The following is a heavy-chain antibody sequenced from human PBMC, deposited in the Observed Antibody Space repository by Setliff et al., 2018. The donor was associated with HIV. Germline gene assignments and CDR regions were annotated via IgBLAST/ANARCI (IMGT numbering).Heavy chain of an antibody. J-gene: IGHJ4*02. CDR3: ARQATFGYYDSSGYLDY. CDR2: INHSGGT. D-gene: IGHD3-22*01. Sequence: SETLSLTCAVSGGTFSLHYYTWIRQSPLRGLEWIGEINHSGGTRYNPSLESRVTMSLDSSRKQFSLRLISVTASDTAVYYCARQATFGYYDSSGYLDYWGQGTLVTAPQ. CDR1: GGTFSLHY. V-gene: IGHV4-34*01.